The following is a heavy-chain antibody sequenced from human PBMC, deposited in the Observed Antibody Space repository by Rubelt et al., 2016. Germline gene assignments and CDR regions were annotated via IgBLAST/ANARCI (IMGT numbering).Heavy chain of an antibody. CDR1: NGSISNSGW. D-gene: IGHD1/OR15-1a*01. CDR2: IYHSGMT. Sequence: QVHLQESGPGLVKPSGTFSLTCAVSNGSISNSGWWSWVRQPPGKGLEWIGEIYHSGMTNYNASLEYRVNMSIDKSKKQLYRRFSSVPAAETAVYYGAHEQTDGGFDSWGQGTLVTVSS. J-gene: IGHJ4*02. V-gene: IGHV4-4*02. CDR3: AHEQTDGGFDS.